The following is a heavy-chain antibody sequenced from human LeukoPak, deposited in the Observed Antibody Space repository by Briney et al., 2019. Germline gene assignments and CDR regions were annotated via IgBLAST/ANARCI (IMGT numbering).Heavy chain of an antibody. D-gene: IGHD3-10*01. CDR2: IYYLGGT. CDR1: GGSISGYY. V-gene: IGHV4-59*08. Sequence: SETLSLTCTVSGGSISGYYWTWIRQTPGKGLEWTGYIYYLGGTNYNPSLKSRVTISLDTSKNQFSLNLSSVTAADTAVYYCARRSYGSASPLRMDVWGQGTTVTVSS. J-gene: IGHJ6*02. CDR3: ARRSYGSASPLRMDV.